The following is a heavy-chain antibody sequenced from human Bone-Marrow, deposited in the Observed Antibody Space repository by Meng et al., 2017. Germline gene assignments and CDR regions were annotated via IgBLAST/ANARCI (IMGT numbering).Heavy chain of an antibody. V-gene: IGHV1-8*01. J-gene: IGHJ4*02. CDR1: GYTFTSYD. CDR3: ARGSSYLNYYDSSGYYYVWAY. Sequence: ASVKVSCKASGYTFTSYDINWVRQATGQGLEWMGWMNPNSGNTGYAQKFQGRVTMTRNTSISTAYMELSSLRSEYTAVYYCARGSSYLNYYDSSGYYYVWAYWGQGTRVTSSS. D-gene: IGHD3-22*01. CDR2: MNPNSGNT.